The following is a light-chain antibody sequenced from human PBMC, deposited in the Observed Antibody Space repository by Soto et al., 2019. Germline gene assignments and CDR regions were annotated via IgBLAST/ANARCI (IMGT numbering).Light chain of an antibody. CDR1: QSISSW. CDR3: QQYHSSWT. CDR2: DAS. J-gene: IGKJ1*01. V-gene: IGKV1-5*01. Sequence: DIQMTQSPSTLSASFGDRVIITCRASQSISSWLAWYQQKPGKAPNLLIYDASSLESGVPSRFSGSGSGTEFTLTISSLKPDDFATYYCQQYHSSWTFGQGTKVDIK.